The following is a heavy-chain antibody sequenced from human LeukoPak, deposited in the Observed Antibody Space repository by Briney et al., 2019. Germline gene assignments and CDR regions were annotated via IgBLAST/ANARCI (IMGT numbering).Heavy chain of an antibody. Sequence: PSQTLSLTCTVSGGSISSGTDYWSWIRQPAGKELEWIGRISSSGSTNYNPSLKSRVTISVDTSKNQFSLKLSSVTAADTAVYYCAREGSQYYYDSSGYHRLDAFDIWGQGTMVTVSS. CDR2: ISSSGST. CDR3: AREGSQYYYDSSGYHRLDAFDI. J-gene: IGHJ3*02. V-gene: IGHV4-61*02. CDR1: GGSISSGTDY. D-gene: IGHD3-22*01.